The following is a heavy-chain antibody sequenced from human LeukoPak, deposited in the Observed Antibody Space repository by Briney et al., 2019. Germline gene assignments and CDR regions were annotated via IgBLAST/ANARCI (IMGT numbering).Heavy chain of an antibody. V-gene: IGHV3-21*01. CDR2: ISSLSSYL. J-gene: IGHJ4*02. CDR3: ARALYYDILTGYQTHTYYFDY. Sequence: PGGSLRLSCAASEFTFSSYWMHWVRQAPGKGLEWVASISSLSSYLYYADSVKGRFTISRDNAKNSLYLQMNSLRAEDTAVYYCARALYYDILTGYQTHTYYFDYWGQGTLVTVSS. CDR1: EFTFSSYW. D-gene: IGHD3-9*01.